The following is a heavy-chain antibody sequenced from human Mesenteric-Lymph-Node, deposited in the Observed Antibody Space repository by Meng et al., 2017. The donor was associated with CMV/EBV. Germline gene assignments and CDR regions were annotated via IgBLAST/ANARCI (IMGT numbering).Heavy chain of an antibody. J-gene: IGHJ4*02. CDR2: MNPNSGNT. Sequence: TFTSYAINWVRQATGQGLEWMGWMNPNSGNTGYAQKFQGRVTITRNTSISTAYMELSSLRSEDTAVYYCARGRGGYCSSTSCLFDYWGQGTLVTVSS. D-gene: IGHD2-2*01. V-gene: IGHV1-8*03. CDR1: TFTSYA. CDR3: ARGRGGYCSSTSCLFDY.